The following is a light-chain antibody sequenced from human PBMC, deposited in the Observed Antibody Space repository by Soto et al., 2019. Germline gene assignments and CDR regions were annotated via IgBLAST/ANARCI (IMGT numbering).Light chain of an antibody. J-gene: IGLJ1*01. CDR1: SSNLAAGYD. CDR3: QSYDSSLSAYV. Sequence: VLTQPPSVSGAPGQRVTISCSGGSSNLAAGYDVHWYQQLPRAAPKLHIYANSNRPSGVPDRFSGSKSGTSASLAITGLQAEDEADYYCQSYDSSLSAYVFGTGTKVTVL. CDR2: ANS. V-gene: IGLV1-40*01.